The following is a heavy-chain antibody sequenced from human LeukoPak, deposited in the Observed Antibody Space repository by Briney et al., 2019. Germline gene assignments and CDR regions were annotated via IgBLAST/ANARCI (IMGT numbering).Heavy chain of an antibody. CDR3: ASGQTYYYYYMDV. CDR2: INHGGTT. CDR1: GGSFSGYY. J-gene: IGHJ6*03. Sequence: SETLSLTCAVYGGSFSGYYWSWIRQPPGTGLEWIGEINHGGTTNYNPSLKSRVTISVDTSKNQFSLKLSSVTAADTAVYYCASGQTYYYYYMDVWGKGTTVTISS. V-gene: IGHV4-34*01.